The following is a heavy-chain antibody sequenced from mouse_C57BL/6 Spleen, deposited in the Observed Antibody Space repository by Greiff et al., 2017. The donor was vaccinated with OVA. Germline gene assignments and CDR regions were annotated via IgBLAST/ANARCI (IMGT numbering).Heavy chain of an antibody. D-gene: IGHD2-3*01. CDR1: GYTFTSYW. Sequence: QVQLQQPGAELVKPGASVKLSCKASGYTFTSYWMHWVKQRPGQGLEWIGMIHPNSGSTNYNEKFKSKATLTVDKSSSTAYMQLSSLTSEDSAVYYCARGIGYDGYDWFAYWGQGTLVTVSA. CDR3: ARGIGYDGYDWFAY. J-gene: IGHJ3*01. CDR2: IHPNSGST. V-gene: IGHV1-64*01.